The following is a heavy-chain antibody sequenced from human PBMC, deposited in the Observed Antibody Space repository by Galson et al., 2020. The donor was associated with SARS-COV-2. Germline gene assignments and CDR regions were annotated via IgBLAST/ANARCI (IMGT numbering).Heavy chain of an antibody. CDR2: IDWDDDK. CDR1: GFSLSTSGMC. J-gene: IGHJ6*02. CDR3: ARIRYDILTGYHYGMDV. Sequence: LTCTFSGFSLSTSGMCVSWIRQPPGKALEWLALIDWDDDKYYSTSLKTRLTISKDTSKNQVVLTMTNMDPVDTATYYCARIRYDILTGYHYGMDVWGQGTTVTVSS. V-gene: IGHV2-70*01. D-gene: IGHD3-9*01.